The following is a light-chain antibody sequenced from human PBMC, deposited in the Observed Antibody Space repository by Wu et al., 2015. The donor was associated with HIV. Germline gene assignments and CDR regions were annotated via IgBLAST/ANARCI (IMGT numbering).Light chain of an antibody. CDR3: QQYDSSIT. CDR1: QSVRNNY. V-gene: IGKV3-20*01. J-gene: IGKJ5*01. Sequence: ENVLTQSPGTLSLSPGQRATLSCKASQSVRNNYFAWFQQRPGQAPRLLIYGASNRATGTPDRFIGSGSGTDFTLTITRLEPQDFAVYYCQQYDSSITFGQGTRLDIK. CDR2: GAS.